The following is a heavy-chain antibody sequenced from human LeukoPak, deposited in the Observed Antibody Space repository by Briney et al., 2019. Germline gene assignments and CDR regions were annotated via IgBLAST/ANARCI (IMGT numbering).Heavy chain of an antibody. CDR3: IRAPAYYDFWSGFDI. CDR2: IKSKTDGGTT. Sequence: GGSLRLSCAASGFNFSNAWMSWVRQALGKGLEWVGRIKSKTDGGTTDYAAPVKGRFTISRDDSKNMLYLQMNSLKTEDTAVYYCIRAPAYYDFWSGFDIWGQGTMVTVSS. D-gene: IGHD3-3*01. J-gene: IGHJ3*02. V-gene: IGHV3-15*01. CDR1: GFNFSNAW.